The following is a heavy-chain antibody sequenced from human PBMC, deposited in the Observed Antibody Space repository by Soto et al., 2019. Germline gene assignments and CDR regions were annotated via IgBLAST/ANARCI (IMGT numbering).Heavy chain of an antibody. CDR2: IYSGGST. CDR3: ARGLYSGWHYFDY. Sequence: PGGSLRLSCAASGFTVSSNYMSWVRQAPGKGLEWVSVIYSGGSTYYADPVKGRFTISRDNSKNTLYLQMNSLRAEDTAVYYCARGLYSGWHYFDYWGQGTLVTVSS. CDR1: GFTVSSNY. J-gene: IGHJ4*02. V-gene: IGHV3-66*01. D-gene: IGHD5-12*01.